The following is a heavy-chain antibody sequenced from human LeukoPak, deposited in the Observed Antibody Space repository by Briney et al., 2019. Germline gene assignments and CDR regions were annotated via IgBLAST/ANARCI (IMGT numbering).Heavy chain of an antibody. CDR2: INPNSGGT. CDR1: GYTFTGYY. J-gene: IGHJ4*02. V-gene: IGHV1-2*04. CDR3: ARQWYLAAIPYY. D-gene: IGHD2-2*02. Sequence: GASVKVSCKASGYTFTGYYMHWVRQAPGQGLEWMGWINPNSGGTNYAQKFQGWVTMTRDTSISTAYMELSRLRSDDTAVYYCARQWYLAAIPYYWGQGTLVTVSS.